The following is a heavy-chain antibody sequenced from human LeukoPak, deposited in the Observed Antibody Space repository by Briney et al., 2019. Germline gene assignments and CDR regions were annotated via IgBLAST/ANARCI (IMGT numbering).Heavy chain of an antibody. Sequence: ASVKVSCKASGYTFTNSYIHWVRQAPGQVLEWMGLINPDGGNTNYPQKLQDRVTMITDTSTSTAYMELRSLRSEDTAVYYCARDRWGWNHYNYMDVWGKGTTVTVSS. V-gene: IGHV1-46*01. CDR2: INPDGGNT. CDR3: ARDRWGWNHYNYMDV. CDR1: GYTFTNSY. D-gene: IGHD7-27*01. J-gene: IGHJ6*03.